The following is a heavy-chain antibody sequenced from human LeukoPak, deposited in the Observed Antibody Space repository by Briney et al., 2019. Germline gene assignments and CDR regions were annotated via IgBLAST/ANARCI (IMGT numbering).Heavy chain of an antibody. CDR1: GYTFTGYY. CDR3: ARGVDVWGSYRQYYFDW. V-gene: IGHV1-46*01. Sequence: ASVKVSCKASGYTFTGYYMHWVRQAPGQGLEWMGIINPSGGSTSYAQKFQGRVTMPRDTSTSTVYMELSSLRSEDTAVYYCARGVDVWGSYRQYYFDWWGQGTLVTVSS. D-gene: IGHD3-16*02. J-gene: IGHJ4*02. CDR2: INPSGGST.